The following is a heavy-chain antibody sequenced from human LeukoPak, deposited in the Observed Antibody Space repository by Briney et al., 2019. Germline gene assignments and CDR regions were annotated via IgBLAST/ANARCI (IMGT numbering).Heavy chain of an antibody. CDR1: GLTFSRYW. D-gene: IGHD7-27*01. V-gene: IGHV3-74*01. J-gene: IGHJ4*02. CDR2: INSDGSST. Sequence: GGSLRLSCAASGLTFSRYWMHWVRQAPGKGLVCVSRINSDGSSTSYADSVKGRFTISRDNAKNRLYLEVNSLISEDTRVYYCATLGRVDVADYWGQGTLVTVSP. CDR3: ATLGRVDVADY.